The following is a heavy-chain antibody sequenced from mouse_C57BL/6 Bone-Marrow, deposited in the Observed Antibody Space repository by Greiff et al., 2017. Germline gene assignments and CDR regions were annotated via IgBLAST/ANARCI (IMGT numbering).Heavy chain of an antibody. CDR1: GYTFTSYW. CDR2: IDPSDSYT. CDR3: ARGPYYYGSSYDFDY. V-gene: IGHV1-69*01. D-gene: IGHD1-1*01. J-gene: IGHJ2*01. Sequence: QVQLQQPGAELVMPGASVKLSCKASGYTFTSYWMHWVKQRPGQGLEWIGEIDPSDSYTNYNQKFKGKSTLTVDKSSSTAYMQLSSLTSEDSAVYYGARGPYYYGSSYDFDYWGQGTTLTVSS.